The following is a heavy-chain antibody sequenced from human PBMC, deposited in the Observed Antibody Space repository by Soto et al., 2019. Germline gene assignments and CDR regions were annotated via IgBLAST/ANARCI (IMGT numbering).Heavy chain of an antibody. CDR3: AREMNTSGYSSGWYWFDP. V-gene: IGHV4-34*01. CDR2: INHSGST. J-gene: IGHJ5*02. D-gene: IGHD6-19*01. Sequence: SETLSLTCAVYGGSFSGYYWSWIRQPPGKGLEWIGEINHSGSTNYNPSLKSRVTISVDTSKNQFSLKLSSVTAADTAVYYCAREMNTSGYSSGWYWFDPWGQGTLVTVSS. CDR1: GGSFSGYY.